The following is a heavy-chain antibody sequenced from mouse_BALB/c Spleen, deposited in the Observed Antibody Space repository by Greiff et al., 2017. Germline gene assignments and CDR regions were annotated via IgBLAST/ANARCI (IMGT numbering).Heavy chain of an antibody. CDR2: IRNKANGYTT. CDR3: ARDILRGSSFYYAMDY. V-gene: IGHV7-3*02. J-gene: IGHJ4*01. Sequence: EVKLMESGGGLVQPGGSLRLSCATSGFTFTDYYMSWVRQPPGKALEWLGFIRNKANGYTTEYSASVKGRFTISRDNSQSILYLQMNTLRAEDSATYYCARDILRGSSFYYAMDYWGQGTSVTVSS. D-gene: IGHD1-1*01. CDR1: GFTFTDYY.